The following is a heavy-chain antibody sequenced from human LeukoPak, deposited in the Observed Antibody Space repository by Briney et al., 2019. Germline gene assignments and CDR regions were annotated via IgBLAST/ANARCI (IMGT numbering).Heavy chain of an antibody. J-gene: IGHJ4*02. V-gene: IGHV1-2*02. CDR1: GYSFADYY. Sequence: GASVKVSCKASGYSFADYYMHWVRQAPGQGLEWMGWIKPNSGGTRSAQKFQGRVRMTRDTSISTAYMELSRLRSDDTAVYYCTRIFSGYDYFAMVYFDYWGQGTLVTVSS. CDR2: IKPNSGGT. D-gene: IGHD5-12*01. CDR3: TRIFSGYDYFAMVYFDY.